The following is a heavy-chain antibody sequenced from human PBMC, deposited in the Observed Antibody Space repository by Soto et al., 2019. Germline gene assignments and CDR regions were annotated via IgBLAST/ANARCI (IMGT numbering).Heavy chain of an antibody. CDR1: GGTLSDHG. CDR3: ARGVYGSGNYYTGPSAFDI. V-gene: IGHV1-69*06. J-gene: IGHJ3*02. Sequence: QVQLEQSGAEVKKPGSSVKVSCKASGGTLSDHGVAWLRQAPGQGLGWMGGTIPVFNTAKYAQKVQGRVTVPAAKFTNIAYMELSSLRSEDTAFYFCARGVYGSGNYYTGPSAFDIWGQGTMVIVSS. CDR2: TIPVFNTA. D-gene: IGHD3-10*01.